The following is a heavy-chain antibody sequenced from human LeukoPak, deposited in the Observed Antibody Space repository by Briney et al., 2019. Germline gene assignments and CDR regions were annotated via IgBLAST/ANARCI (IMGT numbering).Heavy chain of an antibody. Sequence: GGSLRLSCAASGFTFSSYAMSWVRQAPGKGLEWVSAISGSGGSTYYADSVKGRFTISRDNAKNSLYLQMNSLRAEDTAVYYCASTPPSYCGGDCYPGDFDYWGQGTLVTVSS. J-gene: IGHJ4*02. V-gene: IGHV3-23*01. CDR1: GFTFSSYA. CDR2: ISGSGGST. D-gene: IGHD2-21*02. CDR3: ASTPPSYCGGDCYPGDFDY.